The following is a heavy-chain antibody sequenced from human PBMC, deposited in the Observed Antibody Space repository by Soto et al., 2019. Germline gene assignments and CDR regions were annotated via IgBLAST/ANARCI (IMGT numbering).Heavy chain of an antibody. CDR3: XXXXXXXXXXXSNWFDP. V-gene: IGHV4-31*03. CDR1: GGSISNGAYY. CDR2: MHYSGTT. J-gene: IGHJ5*02. Sequence: QVQLQESGPGLVKPSQTLSLTCTVSGGSISNGAYYWSWIRQHPVKGLEWIVYMHYSGTTYYNPSLRXXXXXXXXXXXXXXXXXXXXXXXXXXXXXXXXXXXXXXXXXSNWFDPWGQGTLVTVSS.